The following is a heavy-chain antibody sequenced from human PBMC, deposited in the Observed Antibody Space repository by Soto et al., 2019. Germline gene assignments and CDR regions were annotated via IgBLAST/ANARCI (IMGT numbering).Heavy chain of an antibody. D-gene: IGHD3-22*01. CDR2: IYYSGST. CDR3: AREMNYYDTSGDSYFDY. J-gene: IGHJ4*02. Sequence: QVQLQESGPGLVKPSQTLSLTCTVSGGSISSGTYHWTWIRQHPEKGLEWIGYIYYSGSTYHNPSLTRRVTISVDTSKNQFSLRLSSVTAADTAVYYCAREMNYYDTSGDSYFDYWGQGTLVTVSS. V-gene: IGHV4-31*03. CDR1: GGSISSGTYH.